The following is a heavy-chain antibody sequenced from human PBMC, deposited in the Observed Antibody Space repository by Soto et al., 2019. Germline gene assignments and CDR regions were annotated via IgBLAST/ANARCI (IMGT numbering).Heavy chain of an antibody. J-gene: IGHJ5*02. CDR2: ISAHNGNT. Sequence: ASVKVSCKASGYTFISYGITWVRQAPGQGLEWMGWISAHNGNTNYAQKLQGRVTMTTDTSTSTAYMELRSLRSDDTAVYYCARAYYYNSGTLAWFDPWGQGTLVTVS. CDR1: GYTFISYG. CDR3: ARAYYYNSGTLAWFDP. D-gene: IGHD3-10*01. V-gene: IGHV1-18*01.